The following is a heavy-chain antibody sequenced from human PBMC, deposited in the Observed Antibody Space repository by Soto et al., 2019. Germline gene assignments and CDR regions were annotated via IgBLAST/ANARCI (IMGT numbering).Heavy chain of an antibody. CDR3: ASSALGCCSSTCGQTTPIWFDP. V-gene: IGHV4-34*01. J-gene: IGHJ5*02. CDR1: GGSFSGYY. D-gene: IGHD2-2*01. Sequence: QVQLQQWGAGLLKPSETLSLTCAVYGGSFSGYYWSWIRQPPGKGLEWIGEINHSGSTNYNPTLKRRVTISVDASKKQFSLMRSSVTAAGTAVYYCASSALGCCSSTCGQTTPIWFDPWGQGTLVTVSS. CDR2: INHSGST.